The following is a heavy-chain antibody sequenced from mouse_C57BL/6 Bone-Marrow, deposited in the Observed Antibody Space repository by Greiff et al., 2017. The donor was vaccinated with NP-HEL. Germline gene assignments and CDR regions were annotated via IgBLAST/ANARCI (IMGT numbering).Heavy chain of an antibody. V-gene: IGHV1-81*01. J-gene: IGHJ4*01. Sequence: QVHVKQSGAELARPGASVTLSCKASGYTFTSYGISWVKQRTGQGLEWIGEIYPRSGNTYYNEKFKGKATLTADKSSSTAYLELRSLTSEDSAVYFCARGGPYDYDAMDYWGQGTSVTVSS. CDR3: ARGGPYDYDAMDY. CDR1: GYTFTSYG. D-gene: IGHD3-3*01. CDR2: IYPRSGNT.